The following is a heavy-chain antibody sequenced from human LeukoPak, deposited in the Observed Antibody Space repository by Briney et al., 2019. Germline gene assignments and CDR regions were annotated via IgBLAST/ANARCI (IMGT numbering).Heavy chain of an antibody. CDR3: AKVVGMCDY. V-gene: IGHV3-30*18. CDR2: ISYDGNNK. J-gene: IGHJ4*02. Sequence: GGSLRLSCAASGFTFSSYAMHWVRQAPGKGLEWVAVISYDGNNKYYADSVKGRFTISRDNSRNTLYLQMNTLRAEDTAVYYCAKVVGMCDYWGQGTLVTVSS. CDR1: GFTFSSYA. D-gene: IGHD2-21*01.